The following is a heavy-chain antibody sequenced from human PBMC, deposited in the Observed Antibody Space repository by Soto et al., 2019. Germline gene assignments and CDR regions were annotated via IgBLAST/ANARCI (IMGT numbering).Heavy chain of an antibody. D-gene: IGHD3-3*01. CDR2: IYHSGST. CDR3: ARALYDFWSGYHYHYYGMDV. Sequence: SETLSLTCAVSGGSISSGGYSWSWIRQPPGKGLEWIGYIYHSGSTYYNPSLKSRVTISVDRSKNQFSLKLSSVTAADTAVYYCARALYDFWSGYHYHYYGMDVWGQGTTVTVSS. CDR1: GGSISSGGYS. V-gene: IGHV4-30-2*01. J-gene: IGHJ6*02.